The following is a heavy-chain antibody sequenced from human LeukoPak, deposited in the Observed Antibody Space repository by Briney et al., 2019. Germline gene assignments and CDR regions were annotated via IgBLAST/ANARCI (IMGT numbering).Heavy chain of an antibody. CDR2: ISGSGGST. J-gene: IGHJ4*02. CDR3: ARDRVRDIVVVVAATPQGPPPY. CDR1: GFTFSSYA. D-gene: IGHD2-15*01. V-gene: IGHV3-23*01. Sequence: PGGSLRLSCAASGFTFSSYAMSWVRQAPGKGLEWVSAISGSGGSTYYADSVKGRFTISRDNSKNTLYLQMNSLRAEDTAVYYCARDRVRDIVVVVAATPQGPPPYWGQGTLVTVSS.